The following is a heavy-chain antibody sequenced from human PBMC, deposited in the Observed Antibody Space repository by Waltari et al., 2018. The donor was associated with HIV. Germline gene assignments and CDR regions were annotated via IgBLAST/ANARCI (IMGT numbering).Heavy chain of an antibody. CDR3: ARGNGHAFGI. CDR2: IHSDGSST. V-gene: IGHV3-74*01. D-gene: IGHD2-8*01. CDR1: GFPFSSYW. J-gene: IGHJ3*02. Sequence: EVQLVESGGGLVQPGGSLRLSCAASGFPFSSYWMHWVRQAPGKGLVWVSRIHSDGSSTSYADSVKGRFTISRDNAKNTLYLQMNSLRAEDTAVYYCARGNGHAFGIWGQGTMVTVSS.